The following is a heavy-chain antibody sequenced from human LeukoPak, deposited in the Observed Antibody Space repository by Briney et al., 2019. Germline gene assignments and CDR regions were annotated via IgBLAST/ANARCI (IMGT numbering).Heavy chain of an antibody. CDR1: GFTFDDYA. V-gene: IGHV3-9*03. Sequence: GRSMRLSCAAAGFTFDDYAMHWVRQAPRKGLGWVSAISWNSGSIGYADSVKGGFTISRDNAKNSLYLQMNSLRAENMPLYYCVKALYGGSSGVFDYWGQGNLVTVSS. D-gene: IGHD2-15*01. CDR2: ISWNSGSI. J-gene: IGHJ4*02. CDR3: VKALYGGSSGVFDY.